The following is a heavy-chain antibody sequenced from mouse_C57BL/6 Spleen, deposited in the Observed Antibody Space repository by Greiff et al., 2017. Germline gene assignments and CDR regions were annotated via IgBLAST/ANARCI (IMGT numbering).Heavy chain of an antibody. D-gene: IGHD2-3*01. J-gene: IGHJ2*01. CDR2: ISSGSSTI. V-gene: IGHV5-17*01. CDR3: ARDGYYYFDY. Sequence: EVQLVESGGGLVKPGGSLKLSCAASGFTFSDYGMHWVRQAPEKGLEWVAYISSGSSTIYYADTVKGRFTISRDNAKNTLFLQMTGLRSEDTAMYYCARDGYYYFDYWGQGTTLTVSS. CDR1: GFTFSDYG.